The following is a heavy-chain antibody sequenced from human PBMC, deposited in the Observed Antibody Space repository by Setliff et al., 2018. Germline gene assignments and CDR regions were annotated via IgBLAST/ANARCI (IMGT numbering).Heavy chain of an antibody. V-gene: IGHV4-4*07. CDR3: ARDRGRRDYSYMDV. D-gene: IGHD3-16*01. J-gene: IGHJ6*03. CDR1: RGSINSHY. CDR2: IFGSGST. Sequence: SETLSLTCTVSRGSINSHYWSWIRQPAGKGLEWIGRIFGSGSTNYNPSLKSRVTMSIDTSKNQFFLKVRSVTAADTAVYYCARDRGRRDYSYMDVWGRGTTVTVSS.